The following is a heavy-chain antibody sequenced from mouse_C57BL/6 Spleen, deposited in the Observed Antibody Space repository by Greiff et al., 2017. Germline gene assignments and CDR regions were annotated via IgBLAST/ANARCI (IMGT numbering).Heavy chain of an antibody. D-gene: IGHD2-1*01. CDR1: GFTFSSYA. V-gene: IGHV5-4*01. J-gene: IGHJ2*01. Sequence: EVQLVESGGGLVKPGGSLKLSCAASGFTFSSYAMSWVRQTPEKRLEWVATISDGGSYTYYPDNVKGRFTISRDNAKNNLDLQRSHLKSEDTAMYYCARVLYGNYFDYCGQGTTLTVSS. CDR3: ARVLYGNYFDY. CDR2: ISDGGSYT.